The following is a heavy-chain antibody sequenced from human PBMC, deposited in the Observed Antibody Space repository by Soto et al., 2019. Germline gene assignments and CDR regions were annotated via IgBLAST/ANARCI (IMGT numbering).Heavy chain of an antibody. CDR2: ISYDGSNK. CDR1: GFTFSSYG. Sequence: QVQLVESGGGVVQPGRSLRLSCAASGFTFSSYGMHWVRQAPGKGLEWVAVISYDGSNKYYADSVKGRFTITRDNSKNTLYLQMNRLXXXXXXXXXXXXDLGRNYY. J-gene: IGHJ6*01. V-gene: IGHV3-30*03. CDR3: XXDLGRNYY. D-gene: IGHD7-27*01.